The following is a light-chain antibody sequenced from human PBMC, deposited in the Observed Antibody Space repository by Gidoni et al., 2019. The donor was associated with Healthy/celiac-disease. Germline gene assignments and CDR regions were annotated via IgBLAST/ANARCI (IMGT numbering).Light chain of an antibody. CDR1: QSVSSSY. J-gene: IGKJ4*01. CDR2: GAS. Sequence: EIVLTQSPGTLSLSPGERATRSCSASQSVSSSYLAWYQQKPGQAPRLLIYGASSRAPGIPDRFSGSGSGTDFTLTISRLEPEDFAVYYCQQYGSSLLTFGGGTKVEIK. V-gene: IGKV3-20*01. CDR3: QQYGSSLLT.